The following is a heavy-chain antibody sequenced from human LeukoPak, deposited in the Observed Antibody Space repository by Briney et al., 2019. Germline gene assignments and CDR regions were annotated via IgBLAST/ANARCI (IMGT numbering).Heavy chain of an antibody. CDR3: ARELLYRRSSSWIFDY. CDR1: AGTFSSNA. J-gene: IGHJ4*02. CDR2: IIPIFGTA. Sequence: ASVKVSCKASAGTFSSNAISWVRQPPGQGLEWMGGIIPIFGTANYAQKFQGRVTITADESTSTTYMELSSMRSEDTAAYYCARELLYRRSSSWIFDYWGQGTLVTVSS. D-gene: IGHD6-6*01. V-gene: IGHV1-69*13.